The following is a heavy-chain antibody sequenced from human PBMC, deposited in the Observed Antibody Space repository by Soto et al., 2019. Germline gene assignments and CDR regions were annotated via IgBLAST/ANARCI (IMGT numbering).Heavy chain of an antibody. CDR1: GFTFSSYS. V-gene: IGHV3-21*01. D-gene: IGHD3-9*01. CDR2: ISSSSSYI. J-gene: IGHJ4*02. Sequence: PGGSLRLSCAASGFTFSSYSMNWVRQAPGKGLEWVSSISSSSSYIYYADSVKGRFTISRDNAKNSLYLQMNSLRAEDTAVYYCASVPPSILRYFDWLPYWGQGTLVTVSS. CDR3: ASVPPSILRYFDWLPY.